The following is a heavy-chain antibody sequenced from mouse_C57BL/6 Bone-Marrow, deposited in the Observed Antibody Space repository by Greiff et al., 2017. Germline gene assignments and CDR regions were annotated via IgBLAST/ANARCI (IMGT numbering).Heavy chain of an antibody. CDR3: AWDWYFDV. Sequence: EVQLKQSGGDLVKPGGSLKLSCAASGFTFSSYGMSWVRQTPDKRLEWVATISSGGSYTYYPDSVKGRFTISRDNAKNTLYLQMSSLKSEDTAMYYCAWDWYFDVWGTGTTVTVSS. J-gene: IGHJ1*03. V-gene: IGHV5-6*01. CDR2: ISSGGSYT. D-gene: IGHD4-1*01. CDR1: GFTFSSYG.